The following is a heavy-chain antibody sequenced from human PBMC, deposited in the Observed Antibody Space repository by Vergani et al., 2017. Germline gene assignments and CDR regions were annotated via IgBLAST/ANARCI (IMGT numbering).Heavy chain of an antibody. CDR3: ANPYWDDAFDI. Sequence: EVQLVESGGVVVQPGGSLRLSCAASGFTFDDYTMHWVRQAPGKGLEWVSAISGSGGSTYYADSVKGRFTISRDNSKNTLYLQMNSLRAEDTAVYYCANPYWDDAFDIWGQGTMVTVSS. V-gene: IGHV3-23*04. D-gene: IGHD2-8*02. J-gene: IGHJ3*02. CDR1: GFTFDDYT. CDR2: ISGSGGST.